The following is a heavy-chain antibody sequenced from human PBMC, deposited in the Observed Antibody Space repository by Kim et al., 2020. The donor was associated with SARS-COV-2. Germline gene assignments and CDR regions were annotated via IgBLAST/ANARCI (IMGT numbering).Heavy chain of an antibody. J-gene: IGHJ3*02. CDR3: ATYYDFTLDAFDI. D-gene: IGHD3-3*01. V-gene: IGHV4-4*09. Sequence: YNPSLKSRVTISVDTSKNQFSLKLSSVTAADTAVYYCATYYDFTLDAFDIWGQGTMVTVSS.